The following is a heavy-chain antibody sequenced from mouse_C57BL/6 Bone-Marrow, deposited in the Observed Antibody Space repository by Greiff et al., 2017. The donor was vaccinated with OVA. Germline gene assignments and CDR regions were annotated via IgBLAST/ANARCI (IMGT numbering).Heavy chain of an antibody. CDR1: GFTFTDYY. D-gene: IGHD4-1*01. CDR2: IRNKANGYTT. Sequence: EVQRVESGGGLVQPGGSLSLSCAASGFTFTDYYMSWVRQPPGKALEWLGFIRNKANGYTTEYSASVKGRFTISRDNSQSILYLQRNALAAEDSATYYCARDLTGALTDWGQGTTLTVSS. CDR3: ARDLTGALTD. J-gene: IGHJ2*01. V-gene: IGHV7-3*01.